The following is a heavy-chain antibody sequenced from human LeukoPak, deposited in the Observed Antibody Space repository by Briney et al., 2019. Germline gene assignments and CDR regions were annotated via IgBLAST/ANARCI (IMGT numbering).Heavy chain of an antibody. Sequence: PGGSLRLSCAASGFTVSSYGMHSVRQAAGKGLEWVAVISYDGSNKYYADSVKGRFTISRDNSKNTLYLQMNSLRAGDTAVYYCAKMLAGIYFDYWGQGTLVTVSS. D-gene: IGHD3-10*02. CDR1: GFTVSSYG. CDR2: ISYDGSNK. V-gene: IGHV3-30*18. J-gene: IGHJ4*02. CDR3: AKMLAGIYFDY.